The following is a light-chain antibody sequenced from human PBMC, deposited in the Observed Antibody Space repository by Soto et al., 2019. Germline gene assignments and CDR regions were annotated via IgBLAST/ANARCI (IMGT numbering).Light chain of an antibody. CDR2: DTS. V-gene: IGKV3-20*01. CDR3: QQYETSSWT. Sequence: EIVLTQSPGTLSLSPGERATLSCRASQSVSSSHLGWYQQKPGQAPRLLIYDTSSRDTGIPERFSGSGSGTDFTLTISRLEPEDFAVYYCQQYETSSWTFGQGSKVEMK. J-gene: IGKJ1*01. CDR1: QSVSSSH.